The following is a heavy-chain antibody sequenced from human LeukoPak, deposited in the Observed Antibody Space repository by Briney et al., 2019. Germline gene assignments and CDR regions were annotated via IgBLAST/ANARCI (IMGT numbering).Heavy chain of an antibody. CDR1: GFTFSSYS. J-gene: IGHJ4*02. CDR3: ARGFSGTPDY. V-gene: IGHV3-21*01. D-gene: IGHD1-1*01. CDR2: ISSSSSYI. Sequence: GGSLRLYCAASGFTFSSYSMNWVRQAQGNGLEGVSFISSSSSYIYYADSVKGRFTISRDNAKNPLYLQMHSLRAEDTAVYYCARGFSGTPDYWGQGTLVTVSS.